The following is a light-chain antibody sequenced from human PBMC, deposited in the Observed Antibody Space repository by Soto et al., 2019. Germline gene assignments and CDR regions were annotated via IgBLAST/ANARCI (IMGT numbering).Light chain of an antibody. CDR3: QQYNSYSPT. V-gene: IGKV1-5*03. J-gene: IGKJ4*01. Sequence: DIQMTQSPSTLSPSVGDRVTITCRASQSISSWLAWYQQKPGKAPKLLIYKASSLESGVPSRFSGSGSGTEFTLTISSLQPDDFATYYCQQYNSYSPTFGGGTKWIS. CDR1: QSISSW. CDR2: KAS.